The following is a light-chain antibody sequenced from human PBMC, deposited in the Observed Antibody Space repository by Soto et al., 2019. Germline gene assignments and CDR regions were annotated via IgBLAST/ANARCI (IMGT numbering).Light chain of an antibody. CDR2: DAS. Sequence: DIQMTQSPSTLSASVGDRVTITCRASQSIGRWLAWYQQKPGKAPRLLIPDASYRATGVPPRFSGSGSGTDFTLTISSLEPEDFAVYYCLQRSDWPLTFGGGSKVEI. CDR3: LQRSDWPLT. V-gene: IGKV1-5*01. J-gene: IGKJ4*01. CDR1: QSIGRW.